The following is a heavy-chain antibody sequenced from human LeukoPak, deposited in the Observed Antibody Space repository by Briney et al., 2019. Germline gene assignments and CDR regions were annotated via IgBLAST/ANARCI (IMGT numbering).Heavy chain of an antibody. CDR2: IKEDGSDK. Sequence: PGRSLRLSCAASGFRVTTYWMSWVRQAPGKWLEWVANIKEDGSDKYYVDSVRGRFTISRDNAKNSLYLQMSSLRAEDTAVYYCARDRDSSGWYGYYFDYWGQGTLVTASS. CDR1: GFRVTTYW. V-gene: IGHV3-7*01. D-gene: IGHD6-19*01. J-gene: IGHJ4*02. CDR3: ARDRDSSGWYGYYFDY.